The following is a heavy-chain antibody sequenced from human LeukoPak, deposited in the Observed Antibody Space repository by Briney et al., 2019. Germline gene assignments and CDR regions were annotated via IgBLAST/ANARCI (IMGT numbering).Heavy chain of an antibody. V-gene: IGHV1-24*01. CDR1: GYTLTELS. J-gene: IGHJ6*02. CDR2: FDPEDGET. CDR3: ATLSVMGV. D-gene: IGHD6-19*01. Sequence: EASVKDSCKVSGYTLTELSMHWVQPAPGKGLEWMGGFDPEDGETIDAQKFQGRVTMTEDTSTDTAYMELSSLRSEDTAVYYCATLSVMGVWGQRTTVTVSS.